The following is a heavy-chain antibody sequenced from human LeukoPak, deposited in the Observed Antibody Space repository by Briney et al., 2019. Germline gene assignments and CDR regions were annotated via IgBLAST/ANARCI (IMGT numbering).Heavy chain of an antibody. D-gene: IGHD3-3*01. CDR3: ASGGFLRFLEWLSIDY. CDR2: IIPIFGTA. V-gene: IGHV1-69*13. Sequence: ASVKVSCKASGGTFSSYAISWVRQAPGQGLEWMGGIIPIFGTANYAQKFQGRVTITADESTSTAYMELSSLRSEDTAVYYCASGGFLRFLEWLSIDYWGQGTLVTVSS. CDR1: GGTFSSYA. J-gene: IGHJ4*02.